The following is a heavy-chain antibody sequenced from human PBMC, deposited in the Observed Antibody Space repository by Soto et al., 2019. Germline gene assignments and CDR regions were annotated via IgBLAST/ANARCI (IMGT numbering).Heavy chain of an antibody. V-gene: IGHV3-33*01. CDR2: IWYDGSKK. CDR1: GFTFSNYG. J-gene: IGHJ4*01. CDR3: ARQGGSGSHDY. Sequence: GGSLRLSCAASGFTFSNYGMHWVRQAPGKGLEWVAIIWYDGSKKYYADSVKGRFTVSRDNSKNTLYLEMNSLRDEDTAVYYCARQGGSGSHDYWGNGTLVTVSS. D-gene: IGHD1-26*01.